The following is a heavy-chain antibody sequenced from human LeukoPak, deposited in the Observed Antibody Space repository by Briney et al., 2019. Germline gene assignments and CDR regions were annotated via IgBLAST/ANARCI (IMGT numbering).Heavy chain of an antibody. J-gene: IGHJ3*02. V-gene: IGHV1-69*10. Sequence: AASVKVSCKASGGTFSTYAISWVRQAPGQGLEWMGGITPILGTANYAQKFQGRVTINADQSTSTAYMELGSLRSDDTAVYYCARSLIDYGGSYDAFGIWGQGTMVTISS. CDR2: ITPILGTA. CDR3: ARSLIDYGGSYDAFGI. D-gene: IGHD4-23*01. CDR1: GGTFSTYA.